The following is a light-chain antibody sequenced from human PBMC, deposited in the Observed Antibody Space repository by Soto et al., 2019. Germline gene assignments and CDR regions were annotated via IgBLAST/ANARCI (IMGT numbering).Light chain of an antibody. V-gene: IGKV3-20*01. J-gene: IGKJ4*01. CDR3: QQYGSSPLT. CDR1: QSVRNNY. CDR2: DAS. Sequence: ELVLRQSPSALYLSPGERATLSCRASQSVRNNYLAWYQQKPGQAPRLRIYDASSRATGIPDRFSGGGSGTDFTLTISRLEPEDFAVYYCQQYGSSPLTFGGGTKVDIK.